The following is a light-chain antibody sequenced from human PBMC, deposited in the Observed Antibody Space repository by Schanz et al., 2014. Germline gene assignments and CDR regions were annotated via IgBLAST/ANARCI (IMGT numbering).Light chain of an antibody. CDR3: QQYNNWPPLT. CDR2: GAS. Sequence: EIVLTQSPGTLSLSPGERATLSCRASQSVSSTYLAWYQQKAGQAPRLLVYGASTRASGVPLRFSGSGSGTEFTLTITRLQSEDFAVYYCQQYNNWPPLTFGGGTKVEI. CDR1: QSVSSTY. V-gene: IGKV3-15*01. J-gene: IGKJ4*01.